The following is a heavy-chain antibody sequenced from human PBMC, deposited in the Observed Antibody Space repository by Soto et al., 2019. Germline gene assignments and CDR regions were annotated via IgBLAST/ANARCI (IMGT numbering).Heavy chain of an antibody. CDR3: APDWRWAYYYGSGSLQGHLSYYYSGMDV. CDR2: IIPIFGTA. J-gene: IGHJ6*02. V-gene: IGHV1-69*06. CDR1: GGTFSSYA. D-gene: IGHD3-10*01. Sequence: QVQLVQSGAEVKKPGSSVKVSCTASGGTFSSYAISWVRQAPGQGLEWMGGIIPIFGTANYAQKFQGRVTITADKATTPPCMERTILRWGDTAVFDCAPDWRWAYYYGSGSLQGHLSYYYSGMDVWAQGTTVTVSS.